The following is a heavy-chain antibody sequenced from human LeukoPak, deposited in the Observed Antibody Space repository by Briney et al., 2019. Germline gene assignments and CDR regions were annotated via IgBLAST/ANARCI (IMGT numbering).Heavy chain of an antibody. Sequence: ASVKVSCKASGYTFTGYYMHWVRQAPGQGLEWMGWINPNSGGTNYAQKFQGRVTMTRDTSISTAYMELSRLRSDDTAVYYCARETLELGILNWFDPWGQGTLVTVSS. CDR3: ARETLELGILNWFDP. V-gene: IGHV1-2*02. CDR2: INPNSGGT. J-gene: IGHJ5*02. D-gene: IGHD7-27*01. CDR1: GYTFTGYY.